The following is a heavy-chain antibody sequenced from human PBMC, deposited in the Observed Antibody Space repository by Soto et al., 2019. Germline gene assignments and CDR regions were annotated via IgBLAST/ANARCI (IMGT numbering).Heavy chain of an antibody. V-gene: IGHV3-33*01. Sequence: PEGSLRPSCATSGFTFSTYSMHGVRQAPGTGLEMVAVIWYDGSNKYYADSVKGRFTISRDNSKNTLYLQMNSLRAEDTAVYYCAGDSRPHGDYFNRYYYGMDVWGQGTTVTGSS. CDR2: IWYDGSNK. J-gene: IGHJ6*02. CDR3: AGDSRPHGDYFNRYYYGMDV. CDR1: GFTFSTYS. D-gene: IGHD4-17*01.